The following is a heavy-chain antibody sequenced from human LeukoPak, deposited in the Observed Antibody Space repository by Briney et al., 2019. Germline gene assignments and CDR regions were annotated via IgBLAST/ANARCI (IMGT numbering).Heavy chain of an antibody. D-gene: IGHD5-12*01. CDR2: FDPEDGET. J-gene: IGHJ4*02. Sequence: ASVKVSCKVSGYTLTELSMHWVRQAPGKGLEWMGGFDPEDGETIYAQKFQGRVTMTEDTSTDTAYMELSSLRSEDTAVYYCATDRRGYSGYDPYFDYWGQGTLVTVSS. CDR1: GYTLTELS. V-gene: IGHV1-24*01. CDR3: ATDRRGYSGYDPYFDY.